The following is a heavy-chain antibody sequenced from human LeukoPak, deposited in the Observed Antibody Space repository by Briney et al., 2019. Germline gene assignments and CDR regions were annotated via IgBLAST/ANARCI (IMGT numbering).Heavy chain of an antibody. CDR2: ISSSGATI. Sequence: GGSLRLSCVASGFTFHNYEMNWVRQAPGKGLEWVSYISSSGATIYYADSVKGRFTISRDNSKNTLYLQMNSLRAEDTAVYYCAKGRSGSYWPGFDYWGQGTLVTVSS. V-gene: IGHV3-23*01. J-gene: IGHJ4*02. CDR3: AKGRSGSYWPGFDY. D-gene: IGHD1-26*01. CDR1: GFTFHNYE.